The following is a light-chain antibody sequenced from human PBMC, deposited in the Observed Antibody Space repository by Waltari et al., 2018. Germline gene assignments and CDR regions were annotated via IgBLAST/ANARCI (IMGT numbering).Light chain of an antibody. CDR3: QQYGSSLVT. CDR1: QYVTSGY. J-gene: IGKJ4*01. V-gene: IGKV3-20*01. CDR2: AAS. Sequence: EIVLTQSPDTLSLSTGEIATLSCRASQYVTSGYLAWYQQKPGQGPRLLIYAASARATGIPDRFSGSGSGTDFTLTISRLEPEDFAVYFCQQYGSSLVTFGGGTEVEIK.